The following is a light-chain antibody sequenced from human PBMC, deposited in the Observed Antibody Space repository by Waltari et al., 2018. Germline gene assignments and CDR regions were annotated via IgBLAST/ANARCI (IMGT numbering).Light chain of an antibody. CDR3: SSYSSTTTLV. CDR2: DVN. J-gene: IGLJ1*01. CDR1: SSDVGGYNY. Sequence: QSALTQPASVSGSPGQSITISCTGSSSDVGGYNYVSWYQQHPGKAPKLKIYDVNNRPSGVTGRFFGSKSGYTASLTISGLQAEDEAEYYCSSYSSTTTLVFGFGTKVTVL. V-gene: IGLV2-14*03.